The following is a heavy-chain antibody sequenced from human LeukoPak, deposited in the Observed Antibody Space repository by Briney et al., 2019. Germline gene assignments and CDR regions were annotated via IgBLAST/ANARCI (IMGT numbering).Heavy chain of an antibody. CDR1: GFTVTTTY. CDR2: IYSGGST. D-gene: IGHD6-13*01. CDR3: ARAHSNTWYASYFYGLDV. J-gene: IGHJ6*02. V-gene: IGHV3-53*04. Sequence: GGSLRLSCEVSGFTVTTTYMTWVRLAPGKGLEWGSVIYSGGSTYYADSVKGRFTISRHNSKNTLYLQMNTLTPDDTAVYYCARAHSNTWYASYFYGLDVWGQGTTVTVSS.